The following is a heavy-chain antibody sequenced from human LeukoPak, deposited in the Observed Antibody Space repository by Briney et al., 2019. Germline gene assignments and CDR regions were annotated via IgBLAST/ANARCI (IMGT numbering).Heavy chain of an antibody. CDR2: ISWNSGSI. D-gene: IGHD4-17*01. Sequence: GGSLRLSCAASGFTFDDYAMHWVRQAPGKGLEWVSGISWNSGSIGYADSVKGRFTISRDNAKNSLYLQMNSLRAEDTALYYCATYGDYLGDYWGQGTLVTVSS. J-gene: IGHJ4*02. CDR3: ATYGDYLGDY. V-gene: IGHV3-9*01. CDR1: GFTFDDYA.